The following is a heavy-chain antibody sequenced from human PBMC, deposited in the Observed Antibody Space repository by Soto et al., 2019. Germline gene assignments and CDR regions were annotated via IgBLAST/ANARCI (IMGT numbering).Heavy chain of an antibody. Sequence: QVQLVQSGAEEKKPGASVKVSCKASGYTFTNNDVTWVRQATGQGLEWMGWMNPGSGDTGYAQKFQGRVTMTRDISIATPYMELTGLTSEDTAIYYCARMESFGSLNWFDPWGQGTLVTVSS. J-gene: IGHJ5*02. CDR2: MNPGSGDT. D-gene: IGHD5-18*01. V-gene: IGHV1-8*01. CDR3: ARMESFGSLNWFDP. CDR1: GYTFTNND.